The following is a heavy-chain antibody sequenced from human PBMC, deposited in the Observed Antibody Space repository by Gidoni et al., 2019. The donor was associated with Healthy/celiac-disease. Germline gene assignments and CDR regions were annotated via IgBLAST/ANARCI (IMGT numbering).Heavy chain of an antibody. CDR2: ISSSSSYI. CDR1: GFTFSSYS. J-gene: IGHJ4*02. Sequence: EVQLVESGGGLVKPGGSLRLSCAASGFTFSSYSMNWVRQAPGKGLEWVSSISSSSSYIYYADSVKGRFTISRDNAKNSLYLQMNSLRAEDTAVYYCARETYCGGDCYPFDYWGQGTLVTVSS. D-gene: IGHD2-21*02. CDR3: ARETYCGGDCYPFDY. V-gene: IGHV3-21*01.